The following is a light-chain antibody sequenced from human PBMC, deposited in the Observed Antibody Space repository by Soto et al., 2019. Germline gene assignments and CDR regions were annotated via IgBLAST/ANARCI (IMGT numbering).Light chain of an antibody. CDR1: SSHVGAYDY. Sequence: QSALTQPASVSGSPGQSIAIACTGTSSHVGAYDYVSWYQQHPGKAPKLMINDVNHRPSGVSNRFSGSKSGNTASLTISGLQAEDEADYYCSSYTSSGSVIFGGGTKLTVL. CDR3: SSYTSSGSVI. CDR2: DVN. V-gene: IGLV2-14*03. J-gene: IGLJ2*01.